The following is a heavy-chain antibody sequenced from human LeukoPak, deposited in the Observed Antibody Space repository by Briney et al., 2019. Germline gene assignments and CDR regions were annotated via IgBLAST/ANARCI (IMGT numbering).Heavy chain of an antibody. CDR2: IYSGGST. CDR1: GFTVSSNY. CDR3: TLGYCSGGSCYPYYFDY. J-gene: IGHJ4*02. D-gene: IGHD2-15*01. V-gene: IGHV3-53*01. Sequence: GGSLRLSCAASGFTVSSNYMSWVRQAPGKGLEWVSVIYSGGSTYYADSVKGRFTISRDNSKNTLYLQMNSLRAEDTAVYYCTLGYCSGGSCYPYYFDYWGQGTLVTVSS.